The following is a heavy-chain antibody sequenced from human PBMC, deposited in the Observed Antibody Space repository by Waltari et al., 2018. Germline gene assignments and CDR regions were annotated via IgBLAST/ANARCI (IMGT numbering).Heavy chain of an antibody. CDR3: ARGGGRGGSFSFHMDV. J-gene: IGHJ6*03. CDR1: GGTFGSYA. V-gene: IGHV1-69*12. D-gene: IGHD3-10*01. CDR2: IIPMFGRT. Sequence: QVQLVQSGAEVKKPGSSVKVSCKASGGTFGSYAISWVRQAPGQGIEWMGGIIPMFGRTNYPQKFQDRVKITADESTSIAYMELSGLRFEDTAVYFCARGGGRGGSFSFHMDVWGKGTTVTISS.